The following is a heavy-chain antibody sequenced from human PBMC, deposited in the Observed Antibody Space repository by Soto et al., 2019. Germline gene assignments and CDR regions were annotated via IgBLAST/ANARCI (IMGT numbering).Heavy chain of an antibody. Sequence: GGSLRLSCAASGFTFSSYGMHWVRQAPGKGLEWVAVISYDGSNKYYADSVKGRFTISRDNSKNTLYLQMNSLRAEDTAVYYCARERVGGRDYYYGMDVWGQGTTVTVSS. CDR3: ARERVGGRDYYYGMDV. CDR1: GFTFSSYG. CDR2: ISYDGSNK. J-gene: IGHJ6*02. V-gene: IGHV3-30*03. D-gene: IGHD3-3*01.